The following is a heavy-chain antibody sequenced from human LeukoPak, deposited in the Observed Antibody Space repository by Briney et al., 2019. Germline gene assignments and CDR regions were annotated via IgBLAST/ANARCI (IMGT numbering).Heavy chain of an antibody. CDR1: GGSITSNW. V-gene: IGHV4-4*02. J-gene: IGHJ4*02. Sequence: PSETLSLTCAVSGGSITSNWWSWVRQPPGKGLEWIGEIYHSGTTNSNPSLKSRLTISVDNSKNQFSLKLNSVTAADTAVYYGARHFRGDPPFDYWGQGTLVTVSS. D-gene: IGHD4-17*01. CDR3: ARHFRGDPPFDY. CDR2: IYHSGTT.